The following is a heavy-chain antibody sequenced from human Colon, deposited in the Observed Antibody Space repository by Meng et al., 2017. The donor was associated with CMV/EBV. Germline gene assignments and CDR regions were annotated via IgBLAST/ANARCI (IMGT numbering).Heavy chain of an antibody. CDR1: GFNFDDYA. CDR2: LTWNGAFI. J-gene: IGHJ4*02. CDR3: AKSGGYCYSGGCANFDF. D-gene: IGHD2/OR15-2a*01. Sequence: GGSLRLSCAASGFNFDDYAMHWVRQGPGKGLEWVATLTWNGAFIAYADSVKGRFTISRDNAKSSLYLQMNSLRAEDTAFYYCAKSGGYCYSGGCANFDFRGQGTLVTDSS. V-gene: IGHV3-9*01.